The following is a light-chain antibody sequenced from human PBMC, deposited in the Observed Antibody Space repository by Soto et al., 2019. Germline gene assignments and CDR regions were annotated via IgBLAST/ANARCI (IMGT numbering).Light chain of an antibody. V-gene: IGLV2-23*02. CDR1: SSDIGTYDF. Sequence: QSALTQPASVSGSPGQSITISCTGASSDIGTYDFVSWYQQHPGKAPKLMIYEVTKRPSGVSDRFSASKSGSTASLTISGLQAEDEADYYCCSYAGYISWVFGGGTKLTVL. J-gene: IGLJ3*02. CDR2: EVT. CDR3: CSYAGYISWV.